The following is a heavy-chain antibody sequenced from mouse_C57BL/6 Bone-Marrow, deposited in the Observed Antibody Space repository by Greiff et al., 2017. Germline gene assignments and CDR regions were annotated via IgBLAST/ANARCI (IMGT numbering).Heavy chain of an antibody. CDR2: ISNGGGST. J-gene: IGHJ1*03. Sequence: DVKLVESGGGLVQPGGSLKLSCAASGFTFSDYYMYWVRRTPEKRLEWVAYISNGGGSTYYPDTVKGRFTISRDNAKNTLYLQMSRLKSEDTAMYYCARHFGNIYYYGSSSYWYFDVWGTGTTVTVSS. CDR1: GFTFSDYY. CDR3: ARHFGNIYYYGSSSYWYFDV. V-gene: IGHV5-12*01. D-gene: IGHD1-1*01.